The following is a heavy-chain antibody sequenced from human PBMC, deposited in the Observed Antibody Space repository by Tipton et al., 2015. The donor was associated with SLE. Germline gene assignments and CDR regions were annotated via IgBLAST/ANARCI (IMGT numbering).Heavy chain of an antibody. CDR2: INHSGST. V-gene: IGHV4-34*01. D-gene: IGHD3-3*01. CDR3: TRGWILRFLEERSDAFDI. CDR1: GGSFSGYY. J-gene: IGHJ3*02. Sequence: TLSLTCTDYGGSFSGYYWSWIRQPPGKGLEWIGEINHSGSTNYNPSLKSRVTISVATSKTQLSLKLSSATAADTAVYYCTRGWILRFLEERSDAFDIWGQGTMVTVSS.